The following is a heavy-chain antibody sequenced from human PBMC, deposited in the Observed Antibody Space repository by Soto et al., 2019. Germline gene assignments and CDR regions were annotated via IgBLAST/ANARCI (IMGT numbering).Heavy chain of an antibody. D-gene: IGHD6-6*01. CDR2: TSAHTGNT. J-gene: IGHJ4*02. Sequence: GASVKVSCKASGYTFTSYGISWVRQAPGQGLEWMGWTSAHTGNTNYAQKLQGRVTMTTDTSTSTAYMELRSLRSDDTAVYYCARASRYSSSLDFDYWGPGTLVTVSS. CDR3: ARASRYSSSLDFDY. CDR1: GYTFTSYG. V-gene: IGHV1-18*04.